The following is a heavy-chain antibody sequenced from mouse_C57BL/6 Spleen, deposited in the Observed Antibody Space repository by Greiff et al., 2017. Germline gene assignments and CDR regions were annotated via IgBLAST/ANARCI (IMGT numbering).Heavy chain of an antibody. CDR3: ARHLDYYGSSYGFAY. D-gene: IGHD1-1*01. J-gene: IGHJ3*01. CDR1: GFTFSSYT. V-gene: IGHV5-9*01. Sequence: EVQLVESGGGLVKPGGSLKLSCAASGFTFSSYTMSWVRQTPEKRLEWVATISGGGGNTYYPDSVKGRFTISRDNAKNTLYLQMSSLRSEDTALYYCARHLDYYGSSYGFAYWGQGTLVTVSA. CDR2: ISGGGGNT.